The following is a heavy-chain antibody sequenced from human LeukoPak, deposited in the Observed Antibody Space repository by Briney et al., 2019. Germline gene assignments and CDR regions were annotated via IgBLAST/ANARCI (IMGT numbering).Heavy chain of an antibody. CDR2: VNSDGSST. CDR1: GFTFSHYW. J-gene: IGHJ4*02. D-gene: IGHD4-17*01. V-gene: IGHV3-74*01. CDR3: VSGDYGNY. Sequence: GGSLRLSCAASGFTFSHYWMDWVRQAPGKGLVWVSRVNSDGSSTNYADSVEGRFTVSRDNAKNTLFLQMNSLRVEDTALYYCVSGDYGNYWGQGTLVTVSS.